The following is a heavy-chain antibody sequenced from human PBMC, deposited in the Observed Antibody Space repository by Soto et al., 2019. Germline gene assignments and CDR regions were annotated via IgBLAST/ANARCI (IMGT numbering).Heavy chain of an antibody. CDR1: GGSGSTVGHY. CDR2: IYHTGST. D-gene: IGHD1-1*01. Sequence: TLSLSCSVSGGSGSTVGHYWTWILQPPGKGLEWIGSIYHTGSTYYSKSLRSRLTMSVDTSKSQFSLRLSSVTAADTAVYYCARATGTLRSRNCDYWGQGSLVTVSS. J-gene: IGHJ4*02. V-gene: IGHV4-31*03. CDR3: ARATGTLRSRNCDY.